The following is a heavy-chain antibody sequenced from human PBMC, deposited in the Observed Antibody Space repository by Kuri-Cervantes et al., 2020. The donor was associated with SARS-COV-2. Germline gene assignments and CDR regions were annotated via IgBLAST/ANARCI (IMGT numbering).Heavy chain of an antibody. D-gene: IGHD5-18*01. CDR3: ATGPPVDTATWFDP. Sequence: ASVKVSCKASGYTFTSYAMHWVRQAPGQRLEWMGWINAGNGNTKYSQKFQGRVTMTEDTSTDTAYMELSSLRSEDTAVYYCATGPPVDTATWFDPWGQGTLVTVSS. J-gene: IGHJ5*02. CDR1: GYTFTSYA. CDR2: INAGNGNT. V-gene: IGHV1-3*01.